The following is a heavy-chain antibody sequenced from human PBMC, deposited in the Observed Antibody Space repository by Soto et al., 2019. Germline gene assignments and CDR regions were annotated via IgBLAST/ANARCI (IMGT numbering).Heavy chain of an antibody. D-gene: IGHD3-3*01. CDR3: ASLRSGYPSFWFDP. V-gene: IGHV1-69*13. Sequence: GASVKVSCKVSGYTRTELSMHWVRQAPGQGLEWMGGIIPIFGTANYAQKFQGRVTITADESTSTAYMELSSLRSEDTAVYYCASLRSGYPSFWFDPWGQGTLVTVSS. CDR1: GYTRTELS. CDR2: IIPIFGTA. J-gene: IGHJ5*02.